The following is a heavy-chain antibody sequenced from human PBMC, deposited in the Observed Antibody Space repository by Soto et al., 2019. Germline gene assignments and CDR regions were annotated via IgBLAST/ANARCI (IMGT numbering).Heavy chain of an antibody. Sequence: EVHLVESGGGLVQRGGSLRLSCAASGFTFRAYWMSWVRQAPGKGLEWVAIIDQDGSGKYYVDSVRGRFTISRDNAHNSLYLQTNSLRDEDTAVYFCARRREGTGRTLDYWGQGTLVTVSS. J-gene: IGHJ4*02. V-gene: IGHV3-7*05. CDR1: GFTFRAYW. D-gene: IGHD1-1*01. CDR2: IDQDGSGK. CDR3: ARRREGTGRTLDY.